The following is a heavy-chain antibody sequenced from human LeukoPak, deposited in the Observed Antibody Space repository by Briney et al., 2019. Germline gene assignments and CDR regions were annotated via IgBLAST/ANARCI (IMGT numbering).Heavy chain of an antibody. V-gene: IGHV3-72*01. Sequence: GGSLRLSCAASGFSFSDHYMDWVRQAPGKGLEWVGRSRNKANSYTTEYAASVKGRFTISRDDSKNSVHLQMNSLKTEDTAVYYCARVFSSGLSIDPWGQGTLVTVSS. CDR3: ARVFSSGLSIDP. D-gene: IGHD6-19*01. J-gene: IGHJ5*02. CDR1: GFSFSDHY. CDR2: SRNKANSYTT.